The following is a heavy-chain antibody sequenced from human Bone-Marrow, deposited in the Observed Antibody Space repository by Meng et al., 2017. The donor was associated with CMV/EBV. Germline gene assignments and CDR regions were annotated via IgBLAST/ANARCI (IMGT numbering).Heavy chain of an antibody. CDR3: AKGKASDQ. Sequence: GESLKISCAASGFTVSLNDMTWVRQAPGKGLEWVSIFYTGVSTYYADSVKGRFTVSRDNSKNTLYLQMNSLRAEDTAIYYCAKGKASDQWGQGTLVTVSS. J-gene: IGHJ4*02. CDR2: FYTGVST. CDR1: GFTVSLND. V-gene: IGHV3-53*01.